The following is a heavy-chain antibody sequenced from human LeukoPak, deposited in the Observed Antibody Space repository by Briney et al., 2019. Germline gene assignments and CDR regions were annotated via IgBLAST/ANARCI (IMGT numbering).Heavy chain of an antibody. D-gene: IGHD3-16*02. CDR2: KWYDGRNK. Sequence: GGSLSLSCAASGFTFSSYGMRWVRQAPGKGLEWVAVKWYDGRNKFYADSLKGRFTISRDNSKNTLYLQMNSLRAEDTAVYYCARVNRGDAFDIWGQGTSVALSS. CDR1: GFTFSSYG. CDR3: ARVNRGDAFDI. J-gene: IGHJ3*02. V-gene: IGHV3-33*01.